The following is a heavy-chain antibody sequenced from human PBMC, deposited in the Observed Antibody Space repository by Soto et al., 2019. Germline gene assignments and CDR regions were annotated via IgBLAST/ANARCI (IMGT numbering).Heavy chain of an antibody. CDR2: ISSTGSYI. J-gene: IGHJ4*02. CDR1: GFTFSSYS. CDR3: ARNPRVGGYAFYY. V-gene: IGHV3-21*01. Sequence: GGSLRLSCAASGFTFSSYSMSWVRQAPGKGLEWVSSISSTGSYIYYADSVKGRFTISRDNAKNSLFLQMNSLRAEDTAVYYCARNPRVGGYAFYYWGQGTLVTVSS. D-gene: IGHD3-22*01.